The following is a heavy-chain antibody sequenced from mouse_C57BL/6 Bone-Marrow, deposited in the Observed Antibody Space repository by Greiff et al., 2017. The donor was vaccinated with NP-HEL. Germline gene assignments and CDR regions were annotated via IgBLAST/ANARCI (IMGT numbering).Heavy chain of an antibody. Sequence: QVQLQQSGAELARPGASVKLSCKASGYTFTSYGISWVKQRTGQGLEWIGEIYPRSGNTYYNEKFKGKATLTADKSSSTAYMELRSLTSEDSAVYFCARRDYGYGVDYWGQGTTLTVSS. CDR1: GYTFTSYG. V-gene: IGHV1-81*01. J-gene: IGHJ2*01. CDR3: ARRDYGYGVDY. CDR2: IYPRSGNT. D-gene: IGHD2-2*01.